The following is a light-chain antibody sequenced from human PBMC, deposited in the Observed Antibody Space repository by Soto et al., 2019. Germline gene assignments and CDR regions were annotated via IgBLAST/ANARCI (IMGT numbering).Light chain of an antibody. CDR2: DVS. V-gene: IGLV2-14*01. CDR1: SSDVGGYNY. CDR3: SSYRSSSTYV. J-gene: IGLJ1*01. Sequence: QSVLTQPASVSGSPGQSITISCTGTSSDVGGYNYVSWCQQYPGKAPKLMIYDVSNRPSGVSNRFSGSKSGNTASLTISGLQAEDEADYYCSSYRSSSTYVFGTGTKVTVL.